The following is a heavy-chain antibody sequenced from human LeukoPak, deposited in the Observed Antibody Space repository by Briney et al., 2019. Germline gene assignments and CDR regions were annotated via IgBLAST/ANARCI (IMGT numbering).Heavy chain of an antibody. Sequence: SETLSLTCAVYGGSFSGYYWSWIRQPPGKGLEWVGEINHSGSTNYNPSLKSRVTISVDTSKNQFSLKLSSVTAADTAVYYCARGWDLVGATPRLDWFGPWGQGTLVTVSS. J-gene: IGHJ5*02. CDR1: GGSFSGYY. CDR2: INHSGST. D-gene: IGHD1-26*01. V-gene: IGHV4-34*01. CDR3: ARGWDLVGATPRLDWFGP.